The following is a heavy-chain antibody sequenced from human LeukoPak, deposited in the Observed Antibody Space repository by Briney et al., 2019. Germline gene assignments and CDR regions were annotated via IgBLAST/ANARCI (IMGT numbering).Heavy chain of an antibody. Sequence: GGSLTLSCAASGFTFSNYCMDWVRQAPGKGLEWVANVKPDGGDKYYADSVKGRFTISRDNAKNSLFLEMHSLRAEDTAVYYCARVLDYWGQGTLVTVSA. CDR3: ARVLDY. CDR1: GFTFSNYC. V-gene: IGHV3-7*05. J-gene: IGHJ4*02. CDR2: VKPDGGDK.